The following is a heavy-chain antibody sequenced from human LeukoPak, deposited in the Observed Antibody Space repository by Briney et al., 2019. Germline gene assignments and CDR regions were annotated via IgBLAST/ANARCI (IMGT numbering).Heavy chain of an antibody. CDR1: GGSISSYY. CDR3: ARGLSRPRYSGSYTPGSFDY. D-gene: IGHD1-26*01. V-gene: IGHV4-59*01. Sequence: SETLSLTCTASGGSISSYYWSWIRQPPGKGLEWIGYIYYSGSINYNPSLKSRVTISVDTSKNQFSLKLSSVTAADTAVYYCARGLSRPRYSGSYTPGSFDYWGQGTLVTVSS. CDR2: IYYSGSI. J-gene: IGHJ4*02.